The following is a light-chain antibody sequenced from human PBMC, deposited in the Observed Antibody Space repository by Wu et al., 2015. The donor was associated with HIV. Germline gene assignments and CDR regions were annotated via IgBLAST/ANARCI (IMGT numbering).Light chain of an antibody. CDR2: GAS. CDR3: QQYGRSPLT. CDR1: QSVSSSY. J-gene: IGKJ4*01. V-gene: IGKV3-20*01. Sequence: EIVLTQSPGTLSLSPGERATLSCRASQSVSSSYLAWYQQKPGQPPRLLIYGASSRVTGIPARFSGSGSGTDFTLTITRLESEDFAVYYCQQYGRSPLTFGEGTKVEI.